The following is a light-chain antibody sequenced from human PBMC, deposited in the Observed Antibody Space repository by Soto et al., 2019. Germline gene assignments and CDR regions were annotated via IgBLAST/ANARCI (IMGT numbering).Light chain of an antibody. V-gene: IGLV1-51*01. J-gene: IGLJ2*01. CDR2: DNN. CDR1: SSNIGNNY. Sequence: QSVSTQPPSVSAAPGQKVTISCSGSSSNIGNNYVSWYQQLPGTAPKLLIYDNNKRPSGIPDRFSGSKSGTSATLGITGLQTGDEADYYCGTWDSSLSAVVFGGGTKLTVL. CDR3: GTWDSSLSAVV.